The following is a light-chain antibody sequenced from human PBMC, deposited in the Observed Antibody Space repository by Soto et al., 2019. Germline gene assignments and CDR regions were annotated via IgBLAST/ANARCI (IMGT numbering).Light chain of an antibody. Sequence: EIVLTQSPATLSLSPGERATLSCRASQSVSSYLAWYQQKPGQAPRLLIYDASHRAAGIPARFSGSGSGTDFTLTISSLEPEDFAVYYCQQRSNWPSITFGQGTRLEIK. CDR3: QQRSNWPSIT. J-gene: IGKJ5*01. V-gene: IGKV3-11*01. CDR1: QSVSSY. CDR2: DAS.